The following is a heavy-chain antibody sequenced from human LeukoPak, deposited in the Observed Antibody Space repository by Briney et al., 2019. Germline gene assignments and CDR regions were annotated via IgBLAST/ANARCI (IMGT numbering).Heavy chain of an antibody. CDR1: GFTFTSYD. V-gene: IGHV1-8*01. D-gene: IGHD3-10*01. Sequence: ASVKVSCKASGFTFTSYDINWVRQASGQGLEWMGWMNPNNGNTGYAQKFQGRVTMTRDTCISTAYMELRGLRSEDTAVYYCVRDGEGVAISVNYWFDPWGQGTLVTVSS. CDR2: MNPNNGNT. J-gene: IGHJ5*02. CDR3: VRDGEGVAISVNYWFDP.